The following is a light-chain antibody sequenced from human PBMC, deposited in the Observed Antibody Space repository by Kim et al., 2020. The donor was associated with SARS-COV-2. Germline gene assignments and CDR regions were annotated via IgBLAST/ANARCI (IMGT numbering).Light chain of an antibody. Sequence: PGPSPTISCTGTSGDVGGYNCVSWYQQHPGEAPQLMFYDVSYRPAGVSNRFSGYKAGNTASLTIAGLQAKDEDDYYCSECTSSSTLFGGGTQLTVL. CDR1: SGDVGGYNC. V-gene: IGLV2-14*03. J-gene: IGLJ2*01. CDR3: SECTSSSTL. CDR2: DVS.